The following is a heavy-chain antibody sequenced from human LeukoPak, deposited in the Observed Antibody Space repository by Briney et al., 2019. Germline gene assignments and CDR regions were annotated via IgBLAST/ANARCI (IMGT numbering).Heavy chain of an antibody. D-gene: IGHD5-18*01. CDR2: IYHSGST. CDR1: GGSISSGYY. CDR3: ARSDPTRGYSYGPL. Sequence: PSQTLSLTCTVSGGSISSGYYWGWIRQPPGKGLEWIGSIYHSGSTYYNPSLKSRVTISVDTSKNQFSLKLSSVTAADTAVYYCARSDPTRGYSYGPLWGQGTMVTVSS. J-gene: IGHJ3*01. V-gene: IGHV4-38-2*02.